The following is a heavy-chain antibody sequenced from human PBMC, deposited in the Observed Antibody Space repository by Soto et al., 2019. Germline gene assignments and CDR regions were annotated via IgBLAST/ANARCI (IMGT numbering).Heavy chain of an antibody. CDR1: GYTFTTYG. V-gene: IGHV1-18*01. D-gene: IGHD3-16*01. J-gene: IGHJ6*02. CDR2: ISGYNGHT. Sequence: QVQLVQSGAEVRKPGASVKVSCKASGYTFTTYGIIWVRQAPGQGLEWMGWISGYNGHTKYAQKFQGRVTMTTDTSTSTVYMDLRSLRSDDTAVYYCAREGEMPYYYYGLDVLCQGTTVTVSS. CDR3: AREGEMPYYYYGLDV.